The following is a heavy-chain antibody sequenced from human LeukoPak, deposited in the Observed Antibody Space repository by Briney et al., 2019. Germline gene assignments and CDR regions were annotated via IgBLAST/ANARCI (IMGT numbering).Heavy chain of an antibody. CDR1: GGTFSSYA. Sequence: ASVKVSCKASGGTFSSYAISWVRQAPGQGLEWMGGIIPIFGTANYAQKFQGRVTITADESTSTAYMELSSLRSEDTAVYYCAVGYYDSSGLGDYWGQGTLVTVSS. CDR3: AVGYYDSSGLGDY. CDR2: IIPIFGTA. V-gene: IGHV1-69*13. J-gene: IGHJ4*02. D-gene: IGHD3-22*01.